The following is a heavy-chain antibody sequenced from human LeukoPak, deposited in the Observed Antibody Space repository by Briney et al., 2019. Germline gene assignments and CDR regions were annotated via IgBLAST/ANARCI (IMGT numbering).Heavy chain of an antibody. Sequence: SETLSLTCAVYGGSFSGYYWSWIRQPPGKGLEWIGEINHSGSTNYNPSLKSRVTISVDTSKNQFSLKLSSVTAADTAVYYCARGGLGYCSSTSCYGLVYWGQGTLVTVSS. CDR2: INHSGST. J-gene: IGHJ4*02. CDR3: ARGGLGYCSSTSCYGLVY. V-gene: IGHV4-34*01. D-gene: IGHD2-2*01. CDR1: GGSFSGYY.